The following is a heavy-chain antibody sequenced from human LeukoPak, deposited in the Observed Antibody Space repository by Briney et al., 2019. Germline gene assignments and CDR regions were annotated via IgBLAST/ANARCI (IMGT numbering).Heavy chain of an antibody. CDR3: VRVTGGNSDY. Sequence: PGGSLRLSCAASGFTFRIYSTNWVRQAPGKGLEWVSSIISDSSYLSYAGSVKGRFTISRDNAENSLYLQMNSLRAEDTAVYYCVRVTGGNSDYWGLGTLVTVSS. CDR2: IISDSSYL. J-gene: IGHJ4*02. V-gene: IGHV3-21*01. D-gene: IGHD4-23*01. CDR1: GFTFRIYS.